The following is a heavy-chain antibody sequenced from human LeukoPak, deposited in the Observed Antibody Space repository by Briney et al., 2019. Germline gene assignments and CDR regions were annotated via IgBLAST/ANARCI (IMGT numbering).Heavy chain of an antibody. V-gene: IGHV1-2*02. CDR3: ARDLQWLGLDAFDI. Sequence: ASVKVSCKASGNTFTGYYTHWVRQAPGQGLEWMGWINPNSGGTNYAQKFQGRVTMTRDTSISTAYMELSRLRSDDTAVYYCARDLQWLGLDAFDIWGQGTMVTVSS. CDR2: INPNSGGT. D-gene: IGHD6-19*01. CDR1: GNTFTGYY. J-gene: IGHJ3*02.